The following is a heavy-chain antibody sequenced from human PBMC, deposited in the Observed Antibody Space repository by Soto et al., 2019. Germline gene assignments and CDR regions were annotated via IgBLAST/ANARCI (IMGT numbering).Heavy chain of an antibody. D-gene: IGHD6-13*01. CDR1: GYSFTSYW. V-gene: IGHV5-51*01. Sequence: PGESLKISCKGSGYSFTSYWIVWVRQMPGKGLEXMGXXYXXDXXXXXSXXXQGQVTISADKSISTAYLQWSSLKASDTAMYYCARLLAADLVVVDVWGQGTTVTASS. CDR2: XYXXDXXX. J-gene: IGHJ6*02. CDR3: ARLLAADLVVVDV.